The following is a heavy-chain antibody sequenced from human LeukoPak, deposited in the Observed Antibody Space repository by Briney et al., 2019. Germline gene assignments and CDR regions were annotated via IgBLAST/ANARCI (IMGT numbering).Heavy chain of an antibody. D-gene: IGHD4-11*01. CDR1: GFDFNKYW. CDR2: IKKDGSQK. Sequence: GESLTLSCAAPGFDFNKYWMTWLRQAPGRGLERLANIKKDGSQKSYVDSVEGRFTISRDNARNSLYLQMNSLRAEDTGVYYCARDADYRIEGSWFDAFDMWGPGTRVTVSS. CDR3: ARDADYRIEGSWFDAFDM. V-gene: IGHV3-7*01. J-gene: IGHJ3*02.